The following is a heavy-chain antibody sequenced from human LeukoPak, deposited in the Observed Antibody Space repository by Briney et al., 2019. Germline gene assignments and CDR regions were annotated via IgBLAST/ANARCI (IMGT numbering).Heavy chain of an antibody. CDR1: GGSISSYY. J-gene: IGHJ5*02. CDR2: ISYSGST. CDR3: AREGTTGTNLNWFDP. D-gene: IGHD1-1*01. V-gene: IGHV4-59*01. Sequence: SETLSLTCTVSGGSISSYYWSWIRQPPGKGLEWIGYISYSGSTNFNPSLKSRVTISVDTSKNQFSLKLSSVTAADTAVYYCAREGTTGTNLNWFDPWGQGTLVTVSS.